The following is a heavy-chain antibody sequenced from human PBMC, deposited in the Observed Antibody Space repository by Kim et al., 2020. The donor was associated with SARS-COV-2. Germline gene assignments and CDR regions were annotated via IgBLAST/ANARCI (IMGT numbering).Heavy chain of an antibody. CDR3: AKSQYCSGGSCYFSVYYYALDV. CDR2: ISYDGSNK. CDR1: GFTFSSYG. V-gene: IGHV3-30*18. J-gene: IGHJ6*02. D-gene: IGHD2-15*01. Sequence: GGSLRLSCAASGFTFSSYGMHWVRQGPGKGLEWVAVISYDGSNKFYEDSVKGRFTISRDNSRDKLFLQIDSLRPEDTAVYYCAKSQYCSGGSCYFSVYYYALDVWGQGTTVTVSS.